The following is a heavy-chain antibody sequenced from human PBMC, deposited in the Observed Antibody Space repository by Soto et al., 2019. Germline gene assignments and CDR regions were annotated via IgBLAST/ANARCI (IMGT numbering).Heavy chain of an antibody. CDR3: ARQEVEFYYFDY. V-gene: IGHV3-30-3*01. D-gene: IGHD1-1*01. CDR1: GFAFSNYA. J-gene: IGHJ4*02. CDR2: TSYNGSNT. Sequence: GGSLRLSCAASGFAFSNYAMHWVRQAPGKGLEWVAVTSYNGSNTYYADSVKGRFTISRDNSDNTLYLQMNSLRAEDTAVYYCARQEVEFYYFDYWGQGTPVTVSS.